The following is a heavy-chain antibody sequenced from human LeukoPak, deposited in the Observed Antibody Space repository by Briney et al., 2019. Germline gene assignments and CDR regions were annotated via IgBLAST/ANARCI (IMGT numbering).Heavy chain of an antibody. CDR3: ARAPLTMVRGVGYYMDV. CDR2: IKQDGSEK. CDR1: GFTFSSYG. Sequence: GGSLRLSCAASGFTFSSYGMHWVRQAPGKGLEWVANIKQDGSEKYYVDSVKGRFTISRDNAKNSLYLQMNSLRAEDTAVYYCARAPLTMVRGVGYYMDVWGKGTTVTISS. D-gene: IGHD3-10*01. V-gene: IGHV3-7*01. J-gene: IGHJ6*03.